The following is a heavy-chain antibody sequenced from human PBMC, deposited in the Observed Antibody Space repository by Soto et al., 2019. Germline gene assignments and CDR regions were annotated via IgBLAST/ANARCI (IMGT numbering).Heavy chain of an antibody. V-gene: IGHV3-48*01. D-gene: IGHD3-10*01. CDR3: AFGEESRYYYYGMDV. CDR1: GLTFSSYS. J-gene: IGHJ6*02. CDR2: TSSSSSTI. Sequence: EVQLVESGGGLVQRGGSLRLSCAASGLTFSSYSMNWVRQAPGKGLEWVSYTSSSSSTIYYADSVKGRFTISRDNAXXTLYLQMNSLRAEDTAVYYCAFGEESRYYYYGMDVWGHGTTVTVSS.